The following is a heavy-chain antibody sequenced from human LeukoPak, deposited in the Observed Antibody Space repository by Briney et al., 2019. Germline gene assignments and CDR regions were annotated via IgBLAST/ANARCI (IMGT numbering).Heavy chain of an antibody. CDR1: GFTFDDYA. J-gene: IGHJ4*02. CDR3: ARSRGIAAAIYGYVDY. V-gene: IGHV3-9*01. CDR2: ISWNSGSM. Sequence: PGRSLRLSCTASGFTFDDYAMHWVRQAPGKGLEWVSGISWNSGSMDYADSVKGRFTISRDNAKNSLYLQMNSLRAEDTALYYCARSRGIAAAIYGYVDYWGQGTLVTVSS. D-gene: IGHD6-13*01.